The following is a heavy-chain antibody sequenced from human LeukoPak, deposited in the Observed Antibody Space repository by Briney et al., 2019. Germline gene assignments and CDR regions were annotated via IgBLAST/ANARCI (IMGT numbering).Heavy chain of an antibody. J-gene: IGHJ6*03. D-gene: IGHD3-3*01. Sequence: SETLSLTCAVYGGSFSGYYWSWIRQPPGKGLEWIGSIYHSGSTYYNPSLKSRVTISVDTSKNQFSLKLSSVTAADTAVYYCARAVSDFWSGYLLYYYYYMDVWGKGTTVTVSS. CDR3: ARAVSDFWSGYLLYYYYYMDV. CDR2: IYHSGST. V-gene: IGHV4-34*01. CDR1: GGSFSGYY.